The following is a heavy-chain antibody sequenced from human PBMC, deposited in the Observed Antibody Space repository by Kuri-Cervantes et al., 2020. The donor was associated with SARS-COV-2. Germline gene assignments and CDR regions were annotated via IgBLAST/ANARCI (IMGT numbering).Heavy chain of an antibody. CDR2: INWNGGST. CDR1: GFTFDDYG. CDR3: AKDFWSGYYYFDY. Sequence: GGSLKISCAASGFTFDDYGMSLVRQAPGKGLEWVSGINWNGGSTGYADSVKGRFTISRDNSKNTLYLQMNSLRAEDTAVYYCAKDFWSGYYYFDYWGQGTLVTVSS. V-gene: IGHV3-20*04. D-gene: IGHD3-3*01. J-gene: IGHJ4*02.